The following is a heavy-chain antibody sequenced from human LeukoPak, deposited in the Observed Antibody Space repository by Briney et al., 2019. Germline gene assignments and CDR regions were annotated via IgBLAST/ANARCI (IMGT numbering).Heavy chain of an antibody. Sequence: SVKVSCKASGYTFNSYAISWVRQAPGQGLEWMGGTIPIFGTANYAQKFQGRVTITTDESTSTAYMELSSLRSEDTAVYYCARGPYYDSSGHPNYYFDYWGQGTLVTVSS. D-gene: IGHD3-22*01. J-gene: IGHJ4*02. V-gene: IGHV1-69*05. CDR3: ARGPYYDSSGHPNYYFDY. CDR1: GYTFNSYA. CDR2: TIPIFGTA.